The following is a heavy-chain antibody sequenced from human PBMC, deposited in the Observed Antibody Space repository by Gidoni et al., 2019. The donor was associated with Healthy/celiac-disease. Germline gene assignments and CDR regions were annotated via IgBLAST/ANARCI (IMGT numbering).Heavy chain of an antibody. CDR2: ISWNSGSI. CDR1: GFTFDDYA. CDR3: AKASREWLAYFDY. D-gene: IGHD6-19*01. V-gene: IGHV3-9*01. J-gene: IGHJ4*02. Sequence: EVQLRESGGGLFQPGRSLSLPCAASGFTFDDYAMHWVRPAPGKGLEWVTGISWNSGSIGYAGSVKGRFTISRDNAKNSLYLQMNSLRAEDTALYYCAKASREWLAYFDYWGQGTLVTVSS.